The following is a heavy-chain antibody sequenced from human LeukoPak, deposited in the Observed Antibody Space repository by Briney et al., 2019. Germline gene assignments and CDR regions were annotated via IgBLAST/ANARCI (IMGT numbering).Heavy chain of an antibody. V-gene: IGHV4-61*01. D-gene: IGHD3-10*01. CDR3: AREGREYYYGSGSHHYYYYYGMDV. Sequence: SETLSLTCTVSGGSVSSGSYYWSWIRQPPGKGLEWIGYIYYSGSTNYNPSLKSRVTISVDTSKNQFSLKLSSVTAADTAVYYCAREGREYYYGSGSHHYYYYYGMDVWGRGTTVTVSS. CDR2: IYYSGST. J-gene: IGHJ6*02. CDR1: GGSVSSGSYY.